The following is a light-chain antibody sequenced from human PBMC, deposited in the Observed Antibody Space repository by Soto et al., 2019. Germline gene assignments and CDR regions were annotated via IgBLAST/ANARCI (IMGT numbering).Light chain of an antibody. Sequence: QPASVSGSPGQSITISCTGTSSDVGGYNYVSWYQQHPGNAPKLMIYEVSNRPAGVSDRFSGSKSGNTASLTISGLQAEDEAEYYCSSNTISSTLVFGTETKVTVL. J-gene: IGLJ1*01. CDR2: EVS. CDR1: SSDVGGYNY. CDR3: SSNTISSTLV. V-gene: IGLV2-14*01.